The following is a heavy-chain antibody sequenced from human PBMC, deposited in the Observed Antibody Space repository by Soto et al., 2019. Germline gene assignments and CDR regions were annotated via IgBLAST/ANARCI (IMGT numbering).Heavy chain of an antibody. V-gene: IGHV1-69*13. CDR1: GGTFSSYA. D-gene: IGHD6-13*01. Sequence: GASVKVSCKASGGTFSSYAISWVRQAPGQGLEWMGGIIPIFGTANYAQKFQGRVTITADESTSTAYMELSSLRSEDTAVYYCARDRAESGEAAAVFNWFDPWGQGTLVTVSS. CDR2: IIPIFGTA. J-gene: IGHJ5*02. CDR3: ARDRAESGEAAAVFNWFDP.